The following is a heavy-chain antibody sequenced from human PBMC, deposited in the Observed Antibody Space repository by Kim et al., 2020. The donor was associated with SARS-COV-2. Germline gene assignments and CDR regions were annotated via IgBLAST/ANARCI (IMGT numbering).Heavy chain of an antibody. CDR3: VNVSCLDY. CDR2: IKSPSAPS. V-gene: IGHV3-23*01. J-gene: IGHJ4*02. Sequence: GGSLRLSCVASGFNFGTFDMSWVRQAPEKGLKLVSVIKSPSAPSYYSASVRALFTVSLDSATHTLYLQINYLIVADTAVYSCVNVSCLDYCGPVPLFTFS. CDR1: GFNFGTFD.